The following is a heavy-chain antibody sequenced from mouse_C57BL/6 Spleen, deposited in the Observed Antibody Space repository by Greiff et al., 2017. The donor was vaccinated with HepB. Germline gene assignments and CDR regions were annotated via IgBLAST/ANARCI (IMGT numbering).Heavy chain of an antibody. CDR3: ARRGYYYGSEYFDY. CDR1: GYTFTTYP. D-gene: IGHD1-1*01. J-gene: IGHJ2*01. Sequence: QVHVKQSGAELVKPGASVKMSCKASGYTFTTYPIEWMKQNHGKSLEWIGNFHPYNDDTKYNEKFKGKATLTVEKSSSTVYLELSRLTSDDSAVYYCARRGYYYGSEYFDYWGQGTTLTVSS. V-gene: IGHV1-47*01. CDR2: FHPYNDDT.